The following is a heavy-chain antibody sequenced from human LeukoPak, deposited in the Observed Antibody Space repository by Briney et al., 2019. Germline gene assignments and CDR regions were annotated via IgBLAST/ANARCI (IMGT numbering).Heavy chain of an antibody. Sequence: GSSVKVSCKASGGTFSSYAISWVRQAPGQGLEWMGGIIPIFGTANYAQKFQGRVTTTADESTSTAYMELSSLRSEDTAVYYCARALGTAMVTAAFDIWGQGTMVTVSS. CDR3: ARALGTAMVTAAFDI. V-gene: IGHV1-69*01. CDR2: IIPIFGTA. CDR1: GGTFSSYA. D-gene: IGHD5-18*01. J-gene: IGHJ3*02.